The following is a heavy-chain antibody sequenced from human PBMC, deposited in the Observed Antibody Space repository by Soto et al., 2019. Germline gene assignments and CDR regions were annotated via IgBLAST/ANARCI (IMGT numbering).Heavy chain of an antibody. CDR2: IINNADGGTA. D-gene: IGHD3-16*01. J-gene: IGHJ4*02. CDR1: GFPFIDAW. CDR3: STALRRDSALGAY. Sequence: EVRLVESGGGSVKPGGSLRLSCAASGFPFIDAWMTWVRQAPGKGLQWIGRIINNADGGTADLAAPVRGRFSISRDDSKDTLYLHMNSLEIHDTAVYFCSTALRRDSALGAYWGQGTLVSVSS. V-gene: IGHV3-15*05.